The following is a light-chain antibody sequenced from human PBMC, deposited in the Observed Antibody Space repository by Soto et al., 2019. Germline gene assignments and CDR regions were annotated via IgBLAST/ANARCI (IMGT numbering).Light chain of an antibody. Sequence: QSALTQPASGSGSPGQSITISCTGTSSDVGSYNLVSWYQQHPGKAPKLMIYEGTKRPSGVSDRFSGSRSGNTASLTISGLQAEAEADYYCCSYASSSTYVFGTGTKVTV. CDR3: CSYASSSTYV. V-gene: IGLV2-23*01. CDR1: SSDVGSYNL. CDR2: EGT. J-gene: IGLJ1*01.